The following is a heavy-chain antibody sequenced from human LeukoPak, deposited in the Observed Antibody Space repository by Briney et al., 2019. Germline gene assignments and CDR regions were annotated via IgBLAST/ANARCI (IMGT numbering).Heavy chain of an antibody. CDR2: IYHSGST. J-gene: IGHJ5*02. Sequence: PSETLSLTCTVSGYSISSGYYWGWIRQPPGKGLEWIGSIYHSGSTYYNPSLKSRVTISVDTSKNQFSLNLNSLTAADTAVYYCARGSQSTNWLDPWGQGTLVTVSS. CDR3: ARGSQSTNWLDP. V-gene: IGHV4-38-2*02. D-gene: IGHD6-13*01. CDR1: GYSISSGYY.